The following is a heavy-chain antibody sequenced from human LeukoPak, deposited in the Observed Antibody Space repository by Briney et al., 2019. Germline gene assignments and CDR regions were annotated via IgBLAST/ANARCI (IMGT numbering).Heavy chain of an antibody. D-gene: IGHD3-22*01. J-gene: IGHJ6*02. CDR2: ISSGGSYT. CDR3: ARDQARYYYDSSGSPYSMDV. V-gene: IGHV3-11*06. Sequence: GGSLRLSCAASGFTFSDYYMSWIRQAPGKGLEWVSFISSGGSYTNYADSVRGRFTISRDYAKNSLYVQMNSLRAEDTAVYYCARDQARYYYDSSGSPYSMDVWGQGTTVTVSS. CDR1: GFTFSDYY.